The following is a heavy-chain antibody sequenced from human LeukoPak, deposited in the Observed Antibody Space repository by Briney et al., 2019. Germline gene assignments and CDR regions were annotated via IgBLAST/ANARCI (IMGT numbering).Heavy chain of an antibody. Sequence: SETLSLTCAVYGGSFSGYYWSWIRQPPGKGLEWIGYIYYSGSTNYNPSLKSRVTISVDTSKNQFSLKLSSVTAADTAVYYCARTRIDYYDSSGSDAFDIWGQGTMVTVSS. CDR1: GGSFSGYY. V-gene: IGHV4-59*01. CDR2: IYYSGST. D-gene: IGHD3-22*01. J-gene: IGHJ3*02. CDR3: ARTRIDYYDSSGSDAFDI.